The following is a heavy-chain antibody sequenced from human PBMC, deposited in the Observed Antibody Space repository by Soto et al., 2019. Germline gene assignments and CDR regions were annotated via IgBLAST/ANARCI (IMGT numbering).Heavy chain of an antibody. Sequence: EVQLVESGGGLVKPGGSLRLSCAASGFTFSSYSMKWVRQAPGKGLEWVSSISSSSSYIYYADSVKGRFTISRDNAKNSLYLQMNSLRAEDTAVYYCARSGPKTTVTIDAFDIWGQGTMLTVSS. J-gene: IGHJ3*02. CDR3: ARSGPKTTVTIDAFDI. D-gene: IGHD4-17*01. CDR2: ISSSSSYI. CDR1: GFTFSSYS. V-gene: IGHV3-21*01.